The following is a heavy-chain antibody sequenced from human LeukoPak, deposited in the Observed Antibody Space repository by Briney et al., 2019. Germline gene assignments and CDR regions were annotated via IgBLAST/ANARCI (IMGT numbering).Heavy chain of an antibody. CDR1: GGSISSSSYY. CDR3: ARPYSSSDWYFDL. J-gene: IGHJ2*01. V-gene: IGHV4-39*01. Sequence: PSETLSLTCTVSGGSISSSSYYWAWIRQPPGNGLEWIGNIYYGGSTYYNPSLKSRVTIPVDTSKNQFSLKLTSVTAADKAVYYCARPYSSSDWYFDLWGRGTLVTVSS. D-gene: IGHD6-6*01. CDR2: IYYGGST.